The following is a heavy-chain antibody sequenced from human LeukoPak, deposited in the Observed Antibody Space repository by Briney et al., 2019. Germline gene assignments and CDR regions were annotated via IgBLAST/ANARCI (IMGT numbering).Heavy chain of an antibody. V-gene: IGHV4-34*01. J-gene: IGHJ3*01. CDR3: ARRAPGAFDF. CDR2: INHSGST. CDR1: GGSFSGYY. Sequence: SETLSLTCAVYGGSFSGYYWSWIRQPPGKGLEWIGEINHSGSTNYNPSLKSRVTISVDTSKNQFSLKLSSVTAADMAVYYCARRAPGAFDFWGQGTMVTVSA.